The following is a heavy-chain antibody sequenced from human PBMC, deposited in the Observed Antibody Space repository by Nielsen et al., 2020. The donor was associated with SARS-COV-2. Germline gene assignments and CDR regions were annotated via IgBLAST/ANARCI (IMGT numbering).Heavy chain of an antibody. CDR2: INHSGST. D-gene: IGHD6-13*01. V-gene: IGHV4-34*01. CDR3: ARASSSSDYGMDV. Sequence: SETLSLTCAVYGGSFSGYYWSWIRQPPGKGLEWIGEINHSGSTNYNPSLKSRVTISVDTSKNQFSLKLSSVTAADTAVYYCARASSSSDYGMDVWGQGTTVTVSS. J-gene: IGHJ6*02. CDR1: GGSFSGYY.